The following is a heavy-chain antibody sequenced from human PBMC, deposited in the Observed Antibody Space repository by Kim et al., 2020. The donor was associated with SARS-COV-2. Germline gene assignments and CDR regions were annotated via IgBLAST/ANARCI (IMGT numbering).Heavy chain of an antibody. V-gene: IGHV1-18*01. J-gene: IGHJ5*02. D-gene: IGHD1-26*01. Sequence: NTNYAQKLQGRVTMTTDTSTSTAYMELRSLRSDDTAVYYCAVGGDNWFDPWGQGTLVTVSS. CDR2: NT. CDR3: AVGGDNWFDP.